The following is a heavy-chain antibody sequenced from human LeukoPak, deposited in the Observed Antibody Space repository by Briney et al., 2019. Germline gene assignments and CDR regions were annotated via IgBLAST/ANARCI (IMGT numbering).Heavy chain of an antibody. V-gene: IGHV3-21*01. J-gene: IGHJ4*02. Sequence: GGSLRLSCAASGFTFSSYSMNWVRQAPGKGLEWVSSISSSSSYIYYADSVKGRFTISRDNAKNSLYLQMNSLRAEDTAVYYCARALGYSGYDYPFDYWGQGTLVTVSS. CDR1: GFTFSSYS. CDR3: ARALGYSGYDYPFDY. CDR2: ISSSSSYI. D-gene: IGHD5-12*01.